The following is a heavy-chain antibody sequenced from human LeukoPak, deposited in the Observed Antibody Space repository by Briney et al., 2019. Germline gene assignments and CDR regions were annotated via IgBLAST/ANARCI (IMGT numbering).Heavy chain of an antibody. D-gene: IGHD1-26*01. CDR3: ARTQLPSKRNSPFDY. J-gene: IGHJ4*02. CDR2: ISYDGSNK. V-gene: IGHV3-30-3*01. CDR1: GCNFSSYA. Sequence: PGGSLRLSCSASGCNFSSYAMHSVRQAPGKGVELVQLISYDGSNKYYADSVKGRFTISRDNSKNTLYLQMNSLRAEDTAVYYCARTQLPSKRNSPFDYWGQGTLVTVSS.